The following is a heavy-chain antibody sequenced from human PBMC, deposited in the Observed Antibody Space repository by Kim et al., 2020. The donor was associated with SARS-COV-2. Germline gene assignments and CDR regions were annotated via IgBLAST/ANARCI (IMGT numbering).Heavy chain of an antibody. J-gene: IGHJ4*02. D-gene: IGHD6-13*01. CDR2: IYYSGST. V-gene: IGHV4-59*13. CDR1: GGSISSYY. CDR3: ARDAGASSWYLGY. Sequence: SETLSLTCTVSGGSISSYYWSWIRQPPGKGLEWIGYIYYSGSTNYNPSLKSRVTISVDTSKNQFSLKLSSVTAADTAVYYCARDAGASSWYLGYWGQGTLVTVSS.